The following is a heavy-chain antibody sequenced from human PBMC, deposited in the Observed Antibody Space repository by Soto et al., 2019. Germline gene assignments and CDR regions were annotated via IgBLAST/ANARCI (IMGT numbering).Heavy chain of an antibody. J-gene: IGHJ4*02. Sequence: GASVKVSCKASGYTFTSYYMHWVRQAPGQGLEWMGIINPSGGSTSYAQKFQGRVTMTRDTSTSTVYMELSSLRSEVTAVDYCARPSLQLLFTAAAGGRDYYDSSSQGALVTGS. CDR1: GYTFTSYY. CDR2: INPSGGST. V-gene: IGHV1-46*01. CDR3: ARPSLQLLFTAAAGGRDYYDS. D-gene: IGHD6-13*01.